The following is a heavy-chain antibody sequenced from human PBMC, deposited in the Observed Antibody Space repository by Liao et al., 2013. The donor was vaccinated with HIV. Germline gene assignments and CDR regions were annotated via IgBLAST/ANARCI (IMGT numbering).Heavy chain of an antibody. CDR3: ASRRKWLVDDALDV. CDR1: GGSFSRYY. V-gene: IGHV4-34*01. Sequence: QVQLQQWGAGLLKPSETLSLTCAVYGGSFSRYYWSWIRQPPGKGLEWIGEINHSGSANYNPSLKSRVTISGDTSNNQVSLKVTSVTAADTAQYYCASRRKWLVDDALDVWGQGTVVIVSS. D-gene: IGHD6-19*01. CDR2: INHSGSA. J-gene: IGHJ3*01.